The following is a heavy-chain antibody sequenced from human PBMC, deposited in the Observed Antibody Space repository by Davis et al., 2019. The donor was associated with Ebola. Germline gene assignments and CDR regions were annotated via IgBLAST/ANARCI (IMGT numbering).Heavy chain of an antibody. V-gene: IGHV1-8*01. CDR3: ARSVVGTGFDP. D-gene: IGHD2-15*01. CDR1: GYSFTSYD. CDR2: VNPNSGNT. J-gene: IGHJ5*02. Sequence: AASVKVSCKASGYSFTSYDINWVRQATGQGLEWMGWVNPNSGNTGFAQKFQGRVTMTRDTSTSTVYMELSSLRSEDTAVYYCARSVVGTGFDPWGQGTLVTVSS.